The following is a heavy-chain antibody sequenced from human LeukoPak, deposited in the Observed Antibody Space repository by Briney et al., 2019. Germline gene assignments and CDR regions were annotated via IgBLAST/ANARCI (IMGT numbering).Heavy chain of an antibody. V-gene: IGHV3-21*01. Sequence: PGGSLRLSCAASGFTFSSYEMNWVRQAPGKGLEWVSSISSSSSYIYYADSVKGRFTISRDNAKNSLYLQMNSLRAEDTAVYYCARDSGGGKAGSGRGYFDYWGQGTLVTVSS. CDR3: ARDSGGGKAGSGRGYFDY. D-gene: IGHD3-10*01. CDR1: GFTFSSYE. CDR2: ISSSSSYI. J-gene: IGHJ4*02.